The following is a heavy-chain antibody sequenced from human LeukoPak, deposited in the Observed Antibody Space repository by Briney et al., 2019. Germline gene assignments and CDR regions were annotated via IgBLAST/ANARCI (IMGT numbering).Heavy chain of an antibody. V-gene: IGHV1-2*02. D-gene: IGHD5-12*01. J-gene: IGHJ4*02. CDR2: INPNSGGT. CDR3: ARGLAPDIVATITF. Sequence: ASVKVSCKASGYTFTGYYMHWVRQAPGQGLEWMGWINPNSGGTNYAQKFQGRVTMTRDTSISTAYMELSRLRSDDTAVYYCARGLAPDIVATITFWGQGTLVTVSS. CDR1: GYTFTGYY.